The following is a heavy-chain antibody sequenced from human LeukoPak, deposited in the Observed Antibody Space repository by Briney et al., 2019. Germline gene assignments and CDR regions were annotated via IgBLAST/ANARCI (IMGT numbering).Heavy chain of an antibody. Sequence: SETLSLTCTVSGGSISSSSYYWGWIRQPPGKGLEWIGSLYYNGSTYYNPSLKSRVTISVDTSKGQFSLKLSSVTAADTAVYYRARRGRLWWQLGFYWGQGTLVTVSS. V-gene: IGHV4-39*01. CDR2: LYYNGST. CDR1: GGSISSSSYY. J-gene: IGHJ4*02. CDR3: ARRGRLWWQLGFY. D-gene: IGHD4-23*01.